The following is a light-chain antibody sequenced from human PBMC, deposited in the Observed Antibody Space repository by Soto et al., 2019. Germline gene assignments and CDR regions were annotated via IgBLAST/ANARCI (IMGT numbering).Light chain of an antibody. Sequence: SYELTQPPSVSVAPEKTATITCGGNKIGNKRVHWYRQKPGQAPVLLISYDSDRPSGIPERFSGSNSENTATLTISRVEAGDEADYYCQVWDIMTDNYVFGSGNKVTVL. J-gene: IGLJ1*01. CDR1: KIGNKR. CDR3: QVWDIMTDNYV. CDR2: YDS. V-gene: IGLV3-21*04.